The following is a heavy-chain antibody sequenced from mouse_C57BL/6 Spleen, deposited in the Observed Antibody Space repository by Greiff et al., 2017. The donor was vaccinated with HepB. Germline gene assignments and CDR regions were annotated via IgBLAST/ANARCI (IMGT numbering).Heavy chain of an antibody. CDR3: ASNWDGFDY. D-gene: IGHD4-1*02. CDR2: INPNNGGT. J-gene: IGHJ2*01. Sequence: EVKLQESGPELVKPGASVKMSCKASGYTFTDYNMHWVKQSHGKSLEWIGYINPNNGGTSYNQKFKGKATLTVNKSSSTAYMELRSLTSEDSAVYYCASNWDGFDYWGQGTTRTVSS. V-gene: IGHV1-22*01. CDR1: GYTFTDYN.